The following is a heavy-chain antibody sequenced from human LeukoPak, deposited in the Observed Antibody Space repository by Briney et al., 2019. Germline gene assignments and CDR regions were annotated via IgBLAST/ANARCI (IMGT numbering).Heavy chain of an antibody. CDR2: IRYDGSNK. V-gene: IGHV3-30*02. CDR3: AKDLSVRGVRFDI. D-gene: IGHD3-10*01. J-gene: IGHJ3*02. Sequence: GGSLRLSCVASGFTFSSHGMHWVRQAPGKGLEWVAFIRYDGSNKYYADSVKGRFTISRDNSKNTLYLQMNSLRAEDTAVYYCAKDLSVRGVRFDIWGQGTMVTVSS. CDR1: GFTFSSHG.